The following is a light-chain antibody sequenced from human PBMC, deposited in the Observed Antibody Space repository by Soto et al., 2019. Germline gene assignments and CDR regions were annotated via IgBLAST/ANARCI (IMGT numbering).Light chain of an antibody. J-gene: IGKJ1*01. V-gene: IGKV3-20*01. CDR1: QRVRDNY. CDR2: AAT. CDR3: QQYGSSPPT. Sequence: EIVLTQSPGTLSLSPGERATLSRRASQRVRDNYLAWFQQRPGQAPRLLIYAATSRPTGVPDRFGGSGSGTDFTLTFSRLEPEDFAVYYCQQYGSSPPTFGRGTKVEVK.